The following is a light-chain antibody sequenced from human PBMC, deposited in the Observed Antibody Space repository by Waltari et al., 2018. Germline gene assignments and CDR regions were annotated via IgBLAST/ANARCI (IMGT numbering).Light chain of an antibody. Sequence: QSALTQPASVSGSPGQSLTISCTPTSTHVGGYNHASWYQQHPGKAPKLMIYEVSNRPSGVSNRFSGSKAGNTASLTISGLQAEDEADYYCSSYTSSSTLVVFGGGTKLTVL. CDR3: SSYTSSSTLVV. V-gene: IGLV2-14*01. J-gene: IGLJ2*01. CDR1: STHVGGYNH. CDR2: EVS.